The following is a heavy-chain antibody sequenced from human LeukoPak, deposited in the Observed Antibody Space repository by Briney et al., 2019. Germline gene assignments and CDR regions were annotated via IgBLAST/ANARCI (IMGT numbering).Heavy chain of an antibody. V-gene: IGHV3-11*01. Sequence: GGSLRLSCAASGFTFSDYYMSWIRQAPGKGLEWVSYISSSGSTIYYADSVKGRFTISRDNAKNSLYLQMNSLRADDTALYYCAKSSSYYYDSSAPTQYFHHWGQGTLVTVSS. D-gene: IGHD3-22*01. J-gene: IGHJ1*01. CDR1: GFTFSDYY. CDR3: AKSSSYYYDSSAPTQYFHH. CDR2: ISSSGSTI.